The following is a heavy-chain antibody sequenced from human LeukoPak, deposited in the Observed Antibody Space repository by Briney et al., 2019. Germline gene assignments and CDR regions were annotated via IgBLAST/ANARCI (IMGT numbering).Heavy chain of an antibody. CDR2: IRSTANGYAT. J-gene: IGHJ6*03. D-gene: IGHD3-9*01. V-gene: IGHV3-73*01. CDR1: GFTFSGSA. Sequence: GGSLRLSCAASGFTFSGSALHWVRQASGKGLEWVGRIRSTANGYATVYAASVKGRFTISRDDSKNTAYLQMNSLKTEDTAVYYCTRTSDILTGYTPREAYYYYYHMDVWGKGTTVTISS. CDR3: TRTSDILTGYTPREAYYYYYHMDV.